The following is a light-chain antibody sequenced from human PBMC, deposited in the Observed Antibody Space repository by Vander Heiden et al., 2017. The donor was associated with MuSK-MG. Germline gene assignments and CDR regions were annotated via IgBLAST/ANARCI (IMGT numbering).Light chain of an antibody. J-gene: IGLJ2*01. CDR2: RNN. V-gene: IGLV1-47*01. Sequence: QSLLTQPPSPSGPPGPRLTISCSGSTSNIGTNFVSWYQQLPGMAPKLLISRNNQRPSGVPDRFSASKSGTSASLAISGLQSEDEADYYCATWDDNLIGVIFGGGTTLTVL. CDR3: ATWDDNLIGVI. CDR1: TSNIGTNF.